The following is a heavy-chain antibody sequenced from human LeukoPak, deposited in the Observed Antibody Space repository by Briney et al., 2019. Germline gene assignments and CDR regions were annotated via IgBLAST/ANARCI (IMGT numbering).Heavy chain of an antibody. Sequence: EASVKVSCKASGYTFTSYGISWVRQAPGQGLEWMGGIIPIFGTANYAQKFQGRVTITADESTSTAYMELSSLRSEDTAVYYCARGRRDGYKNYYYYYMDVWGKGTTVTISS. D-gene: IGHD5-24*01. CDR3: ARGRRDGYKNYYYYYMDV. V-gene: IGHV1-69*13. CDR1: GYTFTSYG. J-gene: IGHJ6*03. CDR2: IIPIFGTA.